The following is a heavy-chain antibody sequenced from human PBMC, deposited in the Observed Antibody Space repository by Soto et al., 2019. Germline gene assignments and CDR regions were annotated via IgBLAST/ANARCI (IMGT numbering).Heavy chain of an antibody. CDR2: ISGSDGST. D-gene: IGHD2-8*02. CDR1: GFTFNNYA. CDR3: VKDWTGDTCPCMDV. Sequence: EVQLLESGGGLVQPGGSLRLSCAASGFTFNNYAMTWVRQAPGKGLEWVSTISGSDGSTYYADSVKGRFTISRDNSKNALYLQMSSLRAEDTALYYCVKDWTGDTCPCMDVWGQGTTVTASS. J-gene: IGHJ6*01. V-gene: IGHV3-23*01.